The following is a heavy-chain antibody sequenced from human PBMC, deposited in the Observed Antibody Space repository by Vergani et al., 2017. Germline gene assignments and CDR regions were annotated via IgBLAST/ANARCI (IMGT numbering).Heavy chain of an antibody. CDR3: AREGHDYGHYGWNYYFDY. CDR1: GDSISSGDYY. V-gene: IGHV4-30-4*08. D-gene: IGHD4-17*01. Sequence: QVQLQESGPGLVKPSQTLSLTCTVSGDSISSGDYYWSWIRQPPGKGLEWIGYIHYSGSNYYNPSLKSRVTISVDTSKNQFSLKLSSVTAADTAVYYCAREGHDYGHYGWNYYFDYWGQGTLVTVSS. J-gene: IGHJ4*02. CDR2: IHYSGSN.